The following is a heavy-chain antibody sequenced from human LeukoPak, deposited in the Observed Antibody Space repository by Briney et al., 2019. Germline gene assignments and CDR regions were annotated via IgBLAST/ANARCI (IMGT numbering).Heavy chain of an antibody. D-gene: IGHD6-19*01. CDR3: PRFNSGWYGVGCDY. J-gene: IGHJ4*02. CDR1: GYTFPSYV. V-gene: IGHV1-18*01. CDR2: ISAYNGNT. Sequence: ASVKVSCKASGYTFPSYVISWVRQPPGQGLEWMGWISAYNGNTNYAQKLQGRVTMTTDTSTSKAYMELKSLRSNDTAVYYFPRFNSGWYGVGCDYWGQGTLVNVSS.